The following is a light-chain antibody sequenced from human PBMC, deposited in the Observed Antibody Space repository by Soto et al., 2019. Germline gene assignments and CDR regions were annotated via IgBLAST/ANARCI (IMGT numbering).Light chain of an antibody. CDR2: AAS. CDR1: QVISTS. V-gene: IGKV1-9*01. Sequence: DIQLTQSPSFLSPSIGEIVTITCLASQVISTSLAWYQVKPGKAPKLLIYAASTLESGVPSRFSATVSGTEFSLTITSLQPEDFATYYCQQLFDSPIPFGQGTRLAIK. J-gene: IGKJ5*01. CDR3: QQLFDSPIP.